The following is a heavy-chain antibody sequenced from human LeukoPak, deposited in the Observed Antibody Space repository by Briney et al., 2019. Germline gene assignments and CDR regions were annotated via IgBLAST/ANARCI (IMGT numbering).Heavy chain of an antibody. Sequence: SGTLSLTCAVSGGSISSSKWWSWVRQPPGKGLEWIGEIYHSGSTNYNPSLKSRVTISVGPSKNQFSLKLSSVTAADTAVYYCARHTSGYYSSFDYWGQGTLVTVSS. J-gene: IGHJ4*02. V-gene: IGHV4-4*02. CDR1: GGSISSSKW. D-gene: IGHD3-22*01. CDR3: ARHTSGYYSSFDY. CDR2: IYHSGST.